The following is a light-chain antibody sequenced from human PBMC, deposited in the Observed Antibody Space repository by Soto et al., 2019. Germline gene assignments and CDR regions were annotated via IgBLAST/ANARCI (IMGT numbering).Light chain of an antibody. Sequence: EIVMTQSPATLSVSPGERATLSCRASQSVSLNLAWYQQKPGQAPRLLIYGASTRATGIPARFSGRGSETEFTLTISSLQSEDFAVYYCQQYNNWPPLTFGGGTKVDIK. V-gene: IGKV3-15*01. CDR3: QQYNNWPPLT. CDR2: GAS. CDR1: QSVSLN. J-gene: IGKJ4*01.